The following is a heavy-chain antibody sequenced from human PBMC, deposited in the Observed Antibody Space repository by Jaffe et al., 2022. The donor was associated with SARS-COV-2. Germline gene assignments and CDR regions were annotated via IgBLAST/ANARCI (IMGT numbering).Heavy chain of an antibody. D-gene: IGHD3-16*02. V-gene: IGHV1-18*01. Sequence: QVQLVQSGAEVKKPGASVKVSCKASGYTFTSYGISWVRQAPGQGLEWMGWISAYNGNTNYAQKLQGRVTMTTDTSTSTAYMELRSLRSDDTAVYYCARATRVYYDYVWGSYRPSDPIDYWGQGTLVTVSS. CDR2: ISAYNGNT. J-gene: IGHJ4*02. CDR1: GYTFTSYG. CDR3: ARATRVYYDYVWGSYRPSDPIDY.